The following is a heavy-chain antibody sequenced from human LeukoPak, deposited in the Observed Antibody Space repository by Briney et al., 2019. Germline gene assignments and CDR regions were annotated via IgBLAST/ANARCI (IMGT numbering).Heavy chain of an antibody. Sequence: SETLSLTCAVSGGSISSSSYYWGWIRQPPGKGLEWIGSIYYSGSTYYNPSLKSRVTISVDTSKNQFSLKLSSVTAADTAVYYCARCKKNNYDSSGYHGDWFDPWGQGTLVTVSS. J-gene: IGHJ5*02. CDR1: GGSISSSSYY. V-gene: IGHV4-39*01. D-gene: IGHD3-22*01. CDR2: IYYSGST. CDR3: ARCKKNNYDSSGYHGDWFDP.